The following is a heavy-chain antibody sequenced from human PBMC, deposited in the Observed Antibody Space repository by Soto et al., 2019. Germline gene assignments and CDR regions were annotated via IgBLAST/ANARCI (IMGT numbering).Heavy chain of an antibody. D-gene: IGHD2-2*01. CDR3: ARPLDIGYCSSASCHTGDY. CDR2: INTDRSAI. CDR1: GFTFSSYW. Sequence: GGSLRLSCAASGFTFSSYWVSWVRQAPGKGLEWVANINTDRSAIYYVDSVKGRFTISRDNAKNSLYLQMNSLRAEDTAVYYCARPLDIGYCSSASCHTGDYWGQGTQVTVSS. J-gene: IGHJ4*02. V-gene: IGHV3-7*01.